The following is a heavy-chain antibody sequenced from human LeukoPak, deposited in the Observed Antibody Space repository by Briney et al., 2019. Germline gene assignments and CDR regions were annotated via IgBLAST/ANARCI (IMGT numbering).Heavy chain of an antibody. J-gene: IGHJ4*02. CDR1: GFTFSKFW. Sequence: GGSLRLSCAASGFTFSKFWMSWVRQAPGKGLEWVANIKGDGSTKHYVDSGKGRFTIYRDTAKNSLSLQMNYLRVEDTAVYYCATSDDSAATYWGQGTLVTVSS. V-gene: IGHV3-7*01. CDR2: IKGDGSTK. D-gene: IGHD6-25*01. CDR3: ATSDDSAATY.